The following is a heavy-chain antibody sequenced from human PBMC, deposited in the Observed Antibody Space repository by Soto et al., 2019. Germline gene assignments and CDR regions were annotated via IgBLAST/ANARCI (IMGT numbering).Heavy chain of an antibody. J-gene: IGHJ4*02. CDR3: AKSARGIYGDYD. Sequence: EVQLVESGGGLVQPGGSPRLSCAASGFTFSNYWIHWVRQAPGKGLVWVSRINSDGTTTNYADSVKGRFTISRDNARNTVFLQMNSLRAEDTAIYYCAKSARGIYGDYDWGQGTLVTVSS. D-gene: IGHD4-17*01. CDR1: GFTFSNYW. V-gene: IGHV3-74*02. CDR2: INSDGTTT.